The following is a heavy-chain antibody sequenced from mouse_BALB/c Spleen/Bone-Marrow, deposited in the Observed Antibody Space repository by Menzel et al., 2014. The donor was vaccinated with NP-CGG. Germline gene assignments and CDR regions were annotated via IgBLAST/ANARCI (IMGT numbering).Heavy chain of an antibody. CDR2: ISNGSSTI. V-gene: IGHV5-17*02. J-gene: IGHJ4*01. CDR3: ARKGAMITHYYAMDY. Sequence: EVKLQESGGGLVQPGGPRKLSCAASGFTFSSFGMHWVRQAPEKGLEWVAYISNGSSTIYYADTVKGRFTISRDNPKSTLFLQMTSLRSEDTAMYYCARKGAMITHYYAMDYWGQGTSVTVSS. D-gene: IGHD2-4*01. CDR1: GFTFSSFG.